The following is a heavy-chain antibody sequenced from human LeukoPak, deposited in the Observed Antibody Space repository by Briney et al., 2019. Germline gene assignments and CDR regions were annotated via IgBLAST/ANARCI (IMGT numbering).Heavy chain of an antibody. J-gene: IGHJ4*02. D-gene: IGHD1-26*01. CDR3: ARPRGYYAKGYFDY. CDR1: GGSFSGYY. V-gene: IGHV4-34*01. Sequence: SETLSLTCAVYGGSFSGYYWSWIRQPPGKGLEWIGEINHSGSTNYSPSLKSRVTISVDTSKNQFSLKLSSVTAADTAVYYCARPRGYYAKGYFDYWGQGTLVTVSS. CDR2: INHSGST.